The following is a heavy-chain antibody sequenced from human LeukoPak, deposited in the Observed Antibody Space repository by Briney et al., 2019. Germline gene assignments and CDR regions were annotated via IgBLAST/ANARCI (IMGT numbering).Heavy chain of an antibody. CDR3: ARDFNWGFDY. J-gene: IGHJ4*02. D-gene: IGHD7-27*01. CDR1: GFPFSSHG. Sequence: GGSLRLSCAASGFPFSSHGMHWVRQAPGKGLEWVAYIRQEGRDTYYADSVKGRFSISRDDSKYTVNLEMNSLRTEDMALYYCARDFNWGFDYWGQGTLVTVSS. V-gene: IGHV3-30*02. CDR2: IRQEGRDT.